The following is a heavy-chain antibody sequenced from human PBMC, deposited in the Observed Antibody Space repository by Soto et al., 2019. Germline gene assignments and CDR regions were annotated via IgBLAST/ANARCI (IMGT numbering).Heavy chain of an antibody. CDR2: IYSGGST. CDR1: GFTVSSNY. D-gene: IGHD3-10*01. J-gene: IGHJ6*02. CDR3: ARDMVRGMDV. Sequence: PGGSLSLSCAASGFTVSSNYMSWVRQAPGKGLEWVSVIYSGGSTYYADSVKGRFTISIDNSKNTLYLQMNSLRAEDTAVYYCARDMVRGMDVWGQGTTVTVSS. V-gene: IGHV3-66*01.